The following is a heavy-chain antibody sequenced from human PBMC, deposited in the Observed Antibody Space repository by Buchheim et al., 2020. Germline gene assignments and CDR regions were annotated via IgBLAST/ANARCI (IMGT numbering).Heavy chain of an antibody. D-gene: IGHD2-2*01. CDR3: ARSLYCCNGMDV. CDR1: GFTFSSYA. Sequence: EVQLLESGGGLVQPGGSLRLSCAASGFTFSSYAMSWVRQAPGKGLVWVSRINSDGSTTTYADSVKGRFTISRDNAKNAVYLQMNSLGGEDAAVYYCARSLYCCNGMDVWGQGTT. J-gene: IGHJ6*02. V-gene: IGHV3-74*02. CDR2: INSDGSTT.